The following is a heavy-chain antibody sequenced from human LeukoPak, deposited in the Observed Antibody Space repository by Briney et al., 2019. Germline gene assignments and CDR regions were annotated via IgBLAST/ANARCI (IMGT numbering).Heavy chain of an antibody. D-gene: IGHD4-17*01. V-gene: IGHV3-30*02. CDR2: IRYDGGTE. J-gene: IGHJ4*02. CDR1: GFTFNSYG. CDR3: AKVAHYGDSVPFDH. Sequence: GGSLRLSCAASGFTFNSYGMHWVRQAPGKGLEWVAFIRYDGGTEYYADSVKGRFTISRDNSKNTVYLQMNSLRAEDTAVYYCAKVAHYGDSVPFDHWGQGTPVTVSS.